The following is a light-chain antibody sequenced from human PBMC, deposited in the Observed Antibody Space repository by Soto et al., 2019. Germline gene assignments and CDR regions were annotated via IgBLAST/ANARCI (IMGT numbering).Light chain of an antibody. CDR1: SSDVGGYNY. CDR3: SSYTSSITLVV. V-gene: IGLV2-14*01. CDR2: DVS. Sequence: QSALTQPASVSGSPGQSITISCTGTSSDVGGYNYVSWYQQHPGKSTKLMIYDVSNRPSGVSNRFSGSKSGNTASLTISGLKAEDEADYYCSSYTSSITLVVFGGGTKLTVL. J-gene: IGLJ2*01.